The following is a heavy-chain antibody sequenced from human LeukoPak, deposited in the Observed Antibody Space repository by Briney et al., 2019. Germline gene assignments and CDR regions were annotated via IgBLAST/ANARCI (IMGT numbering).Heavy chain of an antibody. J-gene: IGHJ4*02. CDR2: ISGSGGTT. Sequence: GGSLRLSCAASGFTFSSHAMTWVRQAPGKGLEWVSAISGSGGTTYYADSVKGRFIISRDNSKNTLYLQMNSLRAEDTAVYYCARATVTTICPTAHDYWGQGTLVTVSS. V-gene: IGHV3-23*01. CDR3: ARATVTTICPTAHDY. D-gene: IGHD4-11*01. CDR1: GFTFSSHA.